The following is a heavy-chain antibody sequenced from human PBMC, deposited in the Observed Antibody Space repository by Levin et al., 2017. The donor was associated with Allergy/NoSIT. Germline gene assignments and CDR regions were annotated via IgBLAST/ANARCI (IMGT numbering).Heavy chain of an antibody. CDR1: GFTFSSYE. V-gene: IGHV3-48*03. D-gene: IGHD4-17*01. CDR3: ARDGVDYGDLHTDFDY. J-gene: IGHJ4*02. CDR2: ISSSGSTI. Sequence: GGSLRLSCAASGFTFSSYEMNWVRQAPGKGLEWVSYISSSGSTIYYADSVKGRFTISRDNAKNSLYLQMNSLRAEDTAVYYCARDGVDYGDLHTDFDYWGQGTLVTVSS.